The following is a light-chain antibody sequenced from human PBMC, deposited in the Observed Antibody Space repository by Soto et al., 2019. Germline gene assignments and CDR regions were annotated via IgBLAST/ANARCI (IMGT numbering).Light chain of an antibody. CDR1: QTVGSTY. CDR2: GAS. Sequence: IVLTQSPATLSLSPGETATLSCRASQTVGSTYLAWYQHKPGRAPRLLIDGASNRATGIPARFSGSGSGTDFTLTINSLEPEDVAVYYCQQRSYLFTFGGGTKVDI. V-gene: IGKV3-11*01. CDR3: QQRSYLFT. J-gene: IGKJ4*01.